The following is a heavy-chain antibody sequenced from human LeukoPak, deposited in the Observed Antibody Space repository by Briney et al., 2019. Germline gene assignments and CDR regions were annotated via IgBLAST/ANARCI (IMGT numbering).Heavy chain of an antibody. CDR1: GGSINFYY. Sequence: SETLSLTCTVSGGSINFYYWSWIRQPPGKGLEWIGYIYYSGSTNYNPSLKSRVTISVDTSKNQFSLKLSSVTAADTAVYYCARESLTWLQSRTSWFDPWGQGTLVTVSS. J-gene: IGHJ5*02. D-gene: IGHD5-24*01. CDR2: IYYSGST. V-gene: IGHV4-59*12. CDR3: ARESLTWLQSRTSWFDP.